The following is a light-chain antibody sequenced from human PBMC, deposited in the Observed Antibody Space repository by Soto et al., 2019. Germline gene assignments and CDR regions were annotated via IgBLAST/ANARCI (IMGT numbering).Light chain of an antibody. CDR3: QHYNSYSEA. V-gene: IGKV1-5*03. J-gene: IGKJ1*01. CDR2: KAS. CDR1: QTISSW. Sequence: DIQMTQSPSTLSGSVGDRVTITCRASQTISSWLAWYQQKPGKAPKLLIYKASTLKSGVPSRFSGSGSGTEFTLTITSLPPDAFAPYYCQHYNSYSEAFGQGTKVDIK.